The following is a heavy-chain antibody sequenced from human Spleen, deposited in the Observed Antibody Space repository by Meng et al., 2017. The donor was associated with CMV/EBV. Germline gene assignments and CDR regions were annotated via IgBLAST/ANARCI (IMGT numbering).Heavy chain of an antibody. CDR2: ITGSGSST. J-gene: IGHJ4*02. CDR1: GFTFSNQA. CDR3: AKGDVAGGY. V-gene: IGHV3-23*01. D-gene: IGHD3-10*02. Sequence: GESLKISCAASGFTFSNQAMIWVRQAPGKGLEWVSGITGSGSSTYYADSVQGRFTISRDNSKNTLYLQMNSLRAEDTAVYYCAKGDVAGGYWGQGTLVTVSS.